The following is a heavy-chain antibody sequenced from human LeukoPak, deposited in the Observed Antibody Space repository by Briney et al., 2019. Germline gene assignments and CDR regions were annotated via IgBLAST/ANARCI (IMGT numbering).Heavy chain of an antibody. CDR1: GFTFDDYA. V-gene: IGHV3-9*01. D-gene: IGHD3-9*01. Sequence: GRSLRLSCAASGFTFDDYAMHWVRQAPGKGLEWVSGISWNGGRIGYADSVKGRFAISRDNAKNSLYLQMNSLRAGDTAVYYCARGDILTGYYYFDYWGQGTLVTVSS. J-gene: IGHJ4*02. CDR2: ISWNGGRI. CDR3: ARGDILTGYYYFDY.